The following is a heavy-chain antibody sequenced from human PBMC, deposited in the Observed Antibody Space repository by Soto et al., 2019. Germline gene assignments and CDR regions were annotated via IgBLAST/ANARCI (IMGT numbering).Heavy chain of an antibody. J-gene: IGHJ4*02. D-gene: IGHD1-26*01. CDR1: GFTFSDYT. CDR3: AKDGTHLWSKQYYFDS. Sequence: QVQLVESGGGVVQPGRSLRLSCSASGFTFSDYTMHWVRQAPGRGQEWVAIILYDESDQYYSDSVQGRFTISRDNSKNTLYLQMHSLTTEDTAVYYCAKDGTHLWSKQYYFDSWGQGALVTVSS. V-gene: IGHV3-30*18. CDR2: ILYDESDQ.